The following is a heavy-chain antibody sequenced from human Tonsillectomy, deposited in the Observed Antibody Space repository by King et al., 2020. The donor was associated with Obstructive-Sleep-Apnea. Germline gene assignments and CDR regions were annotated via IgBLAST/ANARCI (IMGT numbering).Heavy chain of an antibody. CDR3: ARDQYQLLSPFDY. V-gene: IGHV1-18*04. CDR1: GYIFTSYG. CDR2: ISAYNGHT. Sequence: VQLVESGAEVMKPGASVKVSCKASGYIFTSYGVSWVRQAPGQGLEWMGSISAYNGHTNYAQKLQGRVTMTTDTSTSTAYMDLRSLRSDDTAVYYCARDQYQLLSPFDYWGQGTLVTVSS. D-gene: IGHD2-2*01. J-gene: IGHJ4*02.